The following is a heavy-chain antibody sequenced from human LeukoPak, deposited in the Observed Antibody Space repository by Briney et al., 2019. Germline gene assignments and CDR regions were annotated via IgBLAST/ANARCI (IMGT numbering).Heavy chain of an antibody. V-gene: IGHV3-48*01. CDR2: ISSSSSTI. D-gene: IGHD5-18*01. J-gene: IGHJ3*02. CDR1: GFTFSSYS. CDR3: ARRKGYSYHDAFDI. Sequence: GGSLRLSCAASGFTFSSYSMNWVRQAPGKGLEWVSYISSSSSTIYYADSVKGRFTISRDNAKNSLYLQMNSLRAEDTAVYYCARRKGYSYHDAFDIWGQGTMVTVSS.